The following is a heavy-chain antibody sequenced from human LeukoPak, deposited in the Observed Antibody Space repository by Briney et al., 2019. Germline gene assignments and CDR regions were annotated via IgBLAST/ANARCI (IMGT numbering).Heavy chain of an antibody. CDR1: GWSFSGYY. CDR2: INHSGST. Sequence: SETLSLTCAVYGWSFSGYYWSWIRQPPGKGLEWIGEINHSGSTIYNPSLKSRVTISVDTSKNQFSLKLSSVTAADTAVYYCARHTKAGYYDILTGHGKYYYYMDVWGKGTTVTISS. CDR3: ARHTKAGYYDILTGHGKYYYYMDV. J-gene: IGHJ6*03. D-gene: IGHD3-9*01. V-gene: IGHV4-34*01.